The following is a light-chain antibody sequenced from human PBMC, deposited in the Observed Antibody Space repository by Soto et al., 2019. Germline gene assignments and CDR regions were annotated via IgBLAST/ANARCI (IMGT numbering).Light chain of an antibody. CDR1: QSVSSY. V-gene: IGKV3-11*01. Sequence: EIVLTQSPATLSLSPGERATLSCRASQSVSSYLAWYQQKPGQAPRLLIYDASNRANGIPARFSGSGSGTDFTLTISSLEPEDFATYYCQQSYINPGTFGGGTKVENK. CDR3: QQSYINPGT. J-gene: IGKJ4*01. CDR2: DAS.